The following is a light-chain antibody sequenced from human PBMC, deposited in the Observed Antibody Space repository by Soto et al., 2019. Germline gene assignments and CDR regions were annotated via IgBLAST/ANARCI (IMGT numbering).Light chain of an antibody. CDR1: SSDVGYYNY. Sequence: QSVLTQPASVSGSPGQSITISCTGTSSDVGYYNYVPWYQQRPGKAPKLMIYDITTRPSGVSYRFSGSKSGNTASLTISGLQAEDEADYYCTSYTSSNTYVFGTGTKVTVL. V-gene: IGLV2-14*01. CDR2: DIT. CDR3: TSYTSSNTYV. J-gene: IGLJ1*01.